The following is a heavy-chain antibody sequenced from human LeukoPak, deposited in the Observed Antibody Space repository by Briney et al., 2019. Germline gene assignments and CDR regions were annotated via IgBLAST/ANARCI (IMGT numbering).Heavy chain of an antibody. V-gene: IGHV3-23*01. CDR2: ISGSGGST. CDR3: AKGISSSGPLGFDP. CDR1: GFTFSSYA. Sequence: GGSLSLSCAASGFTFSSYAMSWVRQAPGKGLEGVSAISGSGGSTYYADSVKGRFTISRENSKNTLYLQMNSLRAEDTAVYYCAKGISSSGPLGFDPWGQGTLVTVSS. J-gene: IGHJ5*02. D-gene: IGHD6-13*01.